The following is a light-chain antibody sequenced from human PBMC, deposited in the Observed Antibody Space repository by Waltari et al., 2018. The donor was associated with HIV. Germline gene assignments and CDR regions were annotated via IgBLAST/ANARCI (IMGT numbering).Light chain of an antibody. Sequence: QSVLTQPPSASGTPGQRVTISCSGSSSNIGRDYVSWYQQRPGTAPKLLIYTNNQRPSGVPDRFSGSKSGTSASLAISGLRSEDEADYYCAAWDASLSVVFGGGTKLTVL. V-gene: IGLV1-47*01. CDR2: TNN. CDR3: AAWDASLSVV. CDR1: SSNIGRDY. J-gene: IGLJ2*01.